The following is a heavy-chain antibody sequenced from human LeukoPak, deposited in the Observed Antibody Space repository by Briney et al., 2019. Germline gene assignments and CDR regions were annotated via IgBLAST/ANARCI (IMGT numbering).Heavy chain of an antibody. CDR3: ARHLNDYGDYGAGTD. D-gene: IGHD4-17*01. J-gene: IGHJ4*02. CDR1: GGSFSGYY. V-gene: IGHV4-34*01. Sequence: SETLSLTCVVYGGSFSGYYWSRIRQPPGKGLEWIGEINHSGSTNYNPSLKSRVTISVDTSKNQFSLKLSSVTAADTAVYYCARHLNDYGDYGAGTDWGQGTLVTVSS. CDR2: INHSGST.